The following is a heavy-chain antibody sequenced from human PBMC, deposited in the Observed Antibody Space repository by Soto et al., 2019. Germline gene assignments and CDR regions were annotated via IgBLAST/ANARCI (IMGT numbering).Heavy chain of an antibody. V-gene: IGHV5-51*01. CDR2: IYPGDSDT. D-gene: IGHD6-13*01. CDR3: ARTAAAGKYYYGVDV. J-gene: IGHJ6*02. Sequence: GESQKISCKGCGYSFSSYWIGWVRQMPGKGLEWMGIIYPGDSDTRYSPSFQGQVTISADKSISTAYLQWSSLKASDTAIYYCARTAAAGKYYYGVDVWGQGTTVTVSS. CDR1: GYSFSSYW.